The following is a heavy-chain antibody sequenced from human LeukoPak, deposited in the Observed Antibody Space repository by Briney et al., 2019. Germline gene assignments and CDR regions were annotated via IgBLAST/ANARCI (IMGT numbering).Heavy chain of an antibody. Sequence: GGSLRLSCAASGFTFISYAMSWVRQAPGKGLEWVSSLSGNAGRPYYADSVKGRFTISRDNSKNTLYLQMNSLRAEDTAIYYCAKTRPLDSSSWSHGDYWGQGTLVTVSS. V-gene: IGHV3-23*01. CDR1: GFTFISYA. CDR2: LSGNAGRP. D-gene: IGHD6-13*01. J-gene: IGHJ4*02. CDR3: AKTRPLDSSSWSHGDY.